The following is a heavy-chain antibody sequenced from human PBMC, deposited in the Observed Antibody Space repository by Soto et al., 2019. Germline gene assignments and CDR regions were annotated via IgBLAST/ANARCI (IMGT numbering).Heavy chain of an antibody. CDR3: ARDWTGNYTTDY. CDR1: GFTFSRHG. CDR2: LSYDEYNK. D-gene: IGHD3-3*01. V-gene: IGHV3-30*03. Sequence: GGSLRLSCAASGFTFSRHGMHWVRQAPGEGLEWLAFLSYDEYNKWYADSVKGRFTISRDNSKNTLYLQVNSLRPEDTAVYFCARDWTGNYTTDYWGQGTLVTVSS. J-gene: IGHJ4*02.